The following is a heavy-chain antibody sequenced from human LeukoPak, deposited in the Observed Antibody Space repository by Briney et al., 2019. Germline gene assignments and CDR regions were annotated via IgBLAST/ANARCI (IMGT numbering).Heavy chain of an antibody. CDR2: ISGSGGST. V-gene: IGHV3-23*01. D-gene: IGHD3-3*01. Sequence: PGGSLRLSCAASGFTFSSYAMSWVRQAPGKGLEWVSAISGSGGSTYYADSVKGRFTISRDNSKNTLYLQMNSLRAEDTAVYYCAKDSAPLRFKREYYFDYWGQGTLVTVSS. CDR1: GFTFSSYA. CDR3: AKDSAPLRFKREYYFDY. J-gene: IGHJ4*02.